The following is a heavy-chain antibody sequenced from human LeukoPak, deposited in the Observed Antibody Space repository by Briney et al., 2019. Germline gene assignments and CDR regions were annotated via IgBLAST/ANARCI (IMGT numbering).Heavy chain of an antibody. CDR3: ARVVYDFWSGYYYFDY. D-gene: IGHD3-3*01. CDR2: ISSSSSYI. J-gene: IGHJ4*02. CDR1: GFTFSSYS. V-gene: IGHV3-21*01. Sequence: GGSLRLSCAASGFTFSSYSMNWVRQAPGKGLEWVSSISSSSSYIYYADSVKGRFTISRDNAKNSLYLQMNSLRAEDTAVYYCARVVYDFWSGYYYFDYWGQGTLVTVSS.